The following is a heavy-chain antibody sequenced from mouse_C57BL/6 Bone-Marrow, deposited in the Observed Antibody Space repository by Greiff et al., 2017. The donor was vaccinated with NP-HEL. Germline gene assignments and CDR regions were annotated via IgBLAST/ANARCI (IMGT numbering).Heavy chain of an antibody. CDR3: AGDRGLWPMDY. Sequence: VKLQESGPGLVKPSQSLFLTCSITGFPITSGYYWIWIRQSPGKPLEWMGYITHSGETFYNPSLQSPISITRETSKNQFFLQLNSVTTEDTAMYYCAGDRGLWPMDYWGQGTSVTVSS. D-gene: IGHD1-1*01. J-gene: IGHJ4*01. V-gene: IGHV12-3*01. CDR1: GFPITSGYY. CDR2: ITHSGET.